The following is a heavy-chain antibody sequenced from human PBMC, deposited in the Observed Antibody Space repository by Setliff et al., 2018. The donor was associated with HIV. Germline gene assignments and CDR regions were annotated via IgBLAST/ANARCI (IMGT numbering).Heavy chain of an antibody. J-gene: IGHJ6*02. CDR2: IGQDGSEK. CDR1: RFDFNNYW. D-gene: IGHD5-18*01. V-gene: IGHV3-7*01. Sequence: PGGSLRLSCAASRFDFNNYWMCWVRQAPGKGLEWVANIGQDGSEKNYVDSVKGRFTISRDNTKNSLYLQMDSLRAEDTTVYYCARKLQPGYGMDVWGQGTTVTVSS. CDR3: ARKLQPGYGMDV.